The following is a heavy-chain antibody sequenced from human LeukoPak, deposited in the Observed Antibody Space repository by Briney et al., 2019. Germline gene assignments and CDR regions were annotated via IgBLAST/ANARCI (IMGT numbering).Heavy chain of an antibody. CDR1: GYTSTSYY. J-gene: IGHJ4*02. D-gene: IGHD3-16*02. V-gene: IGHV1-46*01. CDR2: INPSGGST. CDR3: ARDRRDDYVWGSYRDYYFDY. Sequence: ASVKVSCKASGYTSTSYYMHWVRQAPGQGLEWMGIINPSGGSTSYAQKFQGRVTMTRDTSTSTVYMELSSLRSEDTAVYYCARDRRDDYVWGSYRDYYFDYWGQGTLVTVSS.